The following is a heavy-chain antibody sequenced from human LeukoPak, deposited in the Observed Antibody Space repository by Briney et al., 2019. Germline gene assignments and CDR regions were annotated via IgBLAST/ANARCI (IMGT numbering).Heavy chain of an antibody. CDR3: ARDPGYSNSPYYLDY. D-gene: IGHD5-12*01. V-gene: IGHV3-48*04. CDR1: GFTFSSYS. CDR2: ISSSSSTI. J-gene: IGHJ4*02. Sequence: PGGSLRLSCAASGFTFSSYSMNWVRQAPGKGLEWVSYISSSSSTIYYADSVKGRFTISRDNAKNSLYLQMNSLRAEDTAVYYCARDPGYSNSPYYLDYWGQGTLVTVSS.